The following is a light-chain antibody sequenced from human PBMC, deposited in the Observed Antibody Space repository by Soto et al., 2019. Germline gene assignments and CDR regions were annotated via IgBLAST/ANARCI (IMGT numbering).Light chain of an antibody. V-gene: IGLV2-14*01. CDR1: SSDVGGYNY. Sequence: QSVLTQPASVSGSPGQSITISCTGTSSDVGGYNYVSWYQQHPGKAPKLMIYDVTNRPSGVSNRFSGSKSGNTASLTISGLQAEDEADYYCSSYRSGDTYVFGIGTRSPS. CDR3: SSYRSGDTYV. CDR2: DVT. J-gene: IGLJ1*01.